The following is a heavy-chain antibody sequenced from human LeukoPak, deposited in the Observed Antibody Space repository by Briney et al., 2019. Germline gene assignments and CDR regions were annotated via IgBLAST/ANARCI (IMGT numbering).Heavy chain of an antibody. V-gene: IGHV3-7*01. CDR3: ARVPYGELLPFDY. J-gene: IGHJ4*02. CDR1: GFTFSSYS. CDR2: IKQDGSEK. D-gene: IGHD1-26*01. Sequence: PGGSLRLSCAASGFTFSSYSMSWVRQAPGKGLEWVANIKQDGSEKYYVDSVKGRFTISRDNAKNSLYLQMNSLRAEDTAVYYCARVPYGELLPFDYWGQGTLVTVSS.